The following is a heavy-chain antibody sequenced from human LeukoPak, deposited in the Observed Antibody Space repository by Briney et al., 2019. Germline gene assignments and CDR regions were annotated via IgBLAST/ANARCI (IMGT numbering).Heavy chain of an antibody. CDR2: ISGDGGST. V-gene: IGHV3-43*02. CDR3: AKDSYDSSGYYLPDFDY. J-gene: IGHJ4*02. CDR1: GFTFDDYA. Sequence: RPGGSLRLSCAASGFTFDDYAMHWVRQAPGKGLEWVSLISGDGGSTYYADSVKGRFTISRDNSKNSLYLQMNSLRTEDTALYYCAKDSYDSSGYYLPDFDYWGQGTLVTVSS. D-gene: IGHD3-22*01.